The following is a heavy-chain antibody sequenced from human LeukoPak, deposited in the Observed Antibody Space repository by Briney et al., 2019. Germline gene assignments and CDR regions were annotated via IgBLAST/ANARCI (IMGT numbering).Heavy chain of an antibody. CDR1: GFTFSSYS. V-gene: IGHV3-48*01. J-gene: IGHJ5*02. CDR3: ARGRIAAAVNWFDP. Sequence: GGSLRLSCAASGFTFSSYSMNWVRQAPGKGLEWVSYISSSSSTIYYADSVKGRFTISRDNAKNSLYLQMNSLRAEDTAVHYCARGRIAAAVNWFDPWGQGTLVTVSS. D-gene: IGHD6-13*01. CDR2: ISSSSSTI.